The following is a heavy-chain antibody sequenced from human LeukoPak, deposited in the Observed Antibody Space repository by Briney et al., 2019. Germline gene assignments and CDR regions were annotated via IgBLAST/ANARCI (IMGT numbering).Heavy chain of an antibody. CDR3: ARVGVGGYAYYFDY. V-gene: IGHV4-39*07. Sequence: PSETLSLTCTVSGGSISSYYWGWIRQPPGKGLEWIGSIYYSGSTYYNPSLKSRVTISVDTSKNQFSLKLSSVTAADTAVYYCARVGVGGYAYYFDYWGQGTLVTVSS. D-gene: IGHD5-12*01. CDR2: IYYSGST. J-gene: IGHJ4*02. CDR1: GGSISSYY.